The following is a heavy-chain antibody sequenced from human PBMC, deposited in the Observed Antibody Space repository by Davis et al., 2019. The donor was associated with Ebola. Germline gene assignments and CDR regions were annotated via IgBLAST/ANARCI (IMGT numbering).Heavy chain of an antibody. CDR2: ISSGGNYI. CDR3: ARAPESAGNFDY. V-gene: IGHV3-21*06. J-gene: IGHJ4*02. CDR1: GFTFSSYS. D-gene: IGHD6-13*01. Sequence: GGSLRLSCAASGFTFSSYSMNWVRQAPGKGLEWVSSISSGGNYIFYADSVKGRFTISRDNAENSVFLQMNSLRAGDTAVYYCARAPESAGNFDYWGQGAQVTVSS.